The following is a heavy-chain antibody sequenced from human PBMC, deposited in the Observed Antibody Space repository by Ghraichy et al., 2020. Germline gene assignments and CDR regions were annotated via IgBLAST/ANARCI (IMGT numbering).Heavy chain of an antibody. CDR3: ARDRAFKCFDD. J-gene: IGHJ4*02. Sequence: GGSLRLSCAASGFNFTSSCMTWVRQAPGKELEWVAGIKPDGSEHYHVDSVTGRFTISRDNARNSLYLQMNSLRAEDTASYYCARDRAFKCFDDWGQGTLVTVSS. D-gene: IGHD3-10*01. V-gene: IGHV3-7*03. CDR2: IKPDGSEH. CDR1: GFNFTSSC.